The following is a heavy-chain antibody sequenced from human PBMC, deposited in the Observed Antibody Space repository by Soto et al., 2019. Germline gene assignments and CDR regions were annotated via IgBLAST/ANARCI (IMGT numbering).Heavy chain of an antibody. CDR3: ALDYGDLTHDY. Sequence: PGGSLRLSCVVPGSTFSDYYMSWIRQAPGKGLEWVSYISSSGSTIYYADSVKGRFTISRDNAKNSLYLQMNSLRAEDTAVYYWALDYGDLTHDYWGQGTLVTVSS. J-gene: IGHJ4*02. V-gene: IGHV3-11*01. CDR1: GSTFSDYY. D-gene: IGHD4-17*01. CDR2: ISSSGSTI.